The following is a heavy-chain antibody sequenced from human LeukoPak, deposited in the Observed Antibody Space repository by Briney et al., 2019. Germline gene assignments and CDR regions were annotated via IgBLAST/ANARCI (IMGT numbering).Heavy chain of an antibody. V-gene: IGHV4-30-4*01. CDR2: IYYSGST. CDR3: ARFFRPYYDFWSGYYPYFDY. Sequence: PSETLSLTCTVSGGSISSGDYYWSWICQPPGKGLEWIGYIYYSGSTYYHPSLKSRVTISVDTSKNQFSLKLSSVTAADTAVYYCARFFRPYYDFWSGYYPYFDYWGQGTLVTVSS. CDR1: GGSISSGDYY. D-gene: IGHD3-3*01. J-gene: IGHJ4*02.